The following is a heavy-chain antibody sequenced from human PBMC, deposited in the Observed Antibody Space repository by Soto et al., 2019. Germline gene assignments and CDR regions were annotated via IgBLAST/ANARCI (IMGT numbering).Heavy chain of an antibody. Sequence: EVQLVQSGAEVKKPGESLKISCKDSGYSFTSYWIGWVRQMPGKGLEWMGIIYLGDSDTRYSPSFQGQVTISADKSIGTGYLQWSSLKASDTAMYYCARRTTDIAVVPAAPWAFDIWGKVTMVTASS. CDR2: IYLGDSDT. CDR3: ARRTTDIAVVPAAPWAFDI. D-gene: IGHD2-2*01. V-gene: IGHV5-51*01. CDR1: GYSFTSYW. J-gene: IGHJ3*02.